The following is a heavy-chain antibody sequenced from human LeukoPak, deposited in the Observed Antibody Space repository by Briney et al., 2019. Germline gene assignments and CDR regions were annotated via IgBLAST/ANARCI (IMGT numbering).Heavy chain of an antibody. D-gene: IGHD3-22*01. Sequence: GGSLRLSCAASGFIVSSNSMSWVRQTPGKGLEWVSVIYGGDKTNYGDSVKGRFTISRDNSKNTLYLQMNSLRAEDTAIYYCARQPPSSSGYYYFDYWGQGILVTVSS. J-gene: IGHJ4*02. V-gene: IGHV3-53*01. CDR2: IYGGDKT. CDR1: GFIVSSNS. CDR3: ARQPPSSSGYYYFDY.